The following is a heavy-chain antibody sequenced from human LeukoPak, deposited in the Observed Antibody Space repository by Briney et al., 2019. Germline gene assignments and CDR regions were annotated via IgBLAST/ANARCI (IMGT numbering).Heavy chain of an antibody. V-gene: IGHV3-48*03. CDR2: ISSSGSTI. CDR3: ARGYSSGPLSDDAFDL. Sequence: GGSLRLSCAASGFTFSSYEMNWVRQAPGKGLEWVSYISSSGSTIYYADSVKGRFTISRDNAKNSLYLQMNSLRAEDTAVYYCARGYSSGPLSDDAFDLSGRGTMVTVSS. D-gene: IGHD6-19*01. J-gene: IGHJ3*01. CDR1: GFTFSSYE.